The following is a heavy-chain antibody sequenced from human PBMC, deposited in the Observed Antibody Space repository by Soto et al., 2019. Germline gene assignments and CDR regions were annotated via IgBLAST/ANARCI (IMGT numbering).Heavy chain of an antibody. V-gene: IGHV3-13*04. CDR2: IGTTGDT. CDR3: ARAIGPTLFDY. D-gene: IGHD3-22*01. J-gene: IGHJ4*02. Sequence: PGGSQRLSCSASGFTFSSYDMHWVRQGTGKGLEWVSAIGTTGDTYYAGSVKGRFTISRENAKNSLYLQMNSLRAGDTAIYFCARAIGPTLFDYWGQGTLVTVSS. CDR1: GFTFSSYD.